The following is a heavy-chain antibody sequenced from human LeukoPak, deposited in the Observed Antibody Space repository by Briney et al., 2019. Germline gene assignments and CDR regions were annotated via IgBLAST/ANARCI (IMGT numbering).Heavy chain of an antibody. Sequence: GGSLRLSCAASGFTFRSYWMSWVRQAPGKGLEWVAVISYDGSNKYYADSVKGRFTISRDNSKNTLYLQMNSLRAEDTAVYYCARDRLRNYYGSGSWYYYYGMDVWGQGTTVTVSS. CDR2: ISYDGSNK. CDR1: GFTFRSYW. V-gene: IGHV3-30-3*01. D-gene: IGHD3-10*01. J-gene: IGHJ6*02. CDR3: ARDRLRNYYGSGSWYYYYGMDV.